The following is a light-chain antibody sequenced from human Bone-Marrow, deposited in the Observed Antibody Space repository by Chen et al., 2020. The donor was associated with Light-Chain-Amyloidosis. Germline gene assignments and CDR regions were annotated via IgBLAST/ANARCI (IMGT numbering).Light chain of an antibody. V-gene: IGKV1-5*03. Sequence: DIRMTQSTSTLSASVGDRVTITCRASQNIGDWLAWFQQKPGKAPKLLISKGSNLESGVPSRFTGSGSGTEFTITINSLQPDDFATYFCQQYRSFTFTFGQGTKL. CDR1: QNIGDW. J-gene: IGKJ2*01. CDR3: QQYRSFTFT. CDR2: KGS.